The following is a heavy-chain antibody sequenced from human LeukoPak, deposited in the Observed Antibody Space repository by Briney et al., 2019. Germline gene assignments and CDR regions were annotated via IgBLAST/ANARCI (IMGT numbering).Heavy chain of an antibody. CDR2: IYHSGST. V-gene: IGHV4-30-2*01. D-gene: IGHD1/OR15-1a*01. Sequence: SETLSLTCTVSGGSISSGGYYWSWIRQPPGKGLEWIGYIYHSGSTYYNPSLKSRVTISVDTSKNQFSLKLTSVTAADTAVYYCARQKWEQQGRDYYFNGLDVWGPGTTVIVSS. J-gene: IGHJ6*02. CDR3: ARQKWEQQGRDYYFNGLDV. CDR1: GGSISSGGYY.